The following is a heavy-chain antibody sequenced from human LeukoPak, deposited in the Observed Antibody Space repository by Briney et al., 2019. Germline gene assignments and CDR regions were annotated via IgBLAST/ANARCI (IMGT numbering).Heavy chain of an antibody. CDR2: INSKSGGT. CDR1: GYTFTDYY. Sequence: ASVKVSCKASGYTFTDYYMHWVRQAPGQGLEWMGWINSKSGGTNFAQKFQGRVTLTTDTSTSTGYMELRTLRSDDTAVYYCARGENPLDAFDIWGQGTMVTVSS. CDR3: ARGENPLDAFDI. J-gene: IGHJ3*02. V-gene: IGHV1-2*02.